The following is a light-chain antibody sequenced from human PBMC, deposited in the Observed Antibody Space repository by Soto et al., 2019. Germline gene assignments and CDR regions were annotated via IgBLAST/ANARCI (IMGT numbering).Light chain of an antibody. Sequence: EIVMTQSPATLSVSPGETATLSCRASQSVSSNLAGYQQKPSHAPMLLIYGESTRATVITSRFSGSGSGTEFNLTLSSLQSDDFAVYYCQQHNNWPPGITFGHGTRLEIK. J-gene: IGKJ5*01. CDR1: QSVSSN. CDR3: QQHNNWPPGIT. CDR2: GES. V-gene: IGKV3-15*01.